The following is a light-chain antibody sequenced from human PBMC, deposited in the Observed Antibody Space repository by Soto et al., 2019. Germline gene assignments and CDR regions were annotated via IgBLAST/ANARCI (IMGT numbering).Light chain of an antibody. J-gene: IGLJ3*02. CDR2: SNN. V-gene: IGLV1-44*01. Sequence: QSVLTQPPSASGTPGQRVTISCSGSSSNIGSNTVNWYQQLPGTAPKLLIYSNNQGPSGVPDRFSGSKSGTSASLAISGLQSEDEADYYCASWDDSVNGLVIGGGTKLTVL. CDR3: ASWDDSVNGLV. CDR1: SSNIGSNT.